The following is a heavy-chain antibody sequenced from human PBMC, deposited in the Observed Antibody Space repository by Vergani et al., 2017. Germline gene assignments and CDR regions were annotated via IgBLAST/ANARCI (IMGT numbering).Heavy chain of an antibody. V-gene: IGHV3-33*01. D-gene: IGHD1-14*01. CDR3: ARDLRLLYNRFDP. CDR2: TWYDGNNK. Sequence: QVQLVESGGGVVQTGRSLRLSCAASGFTFNQYRMHWVRQAPGKGLEWVAVTWYDGNNKQYADSVKGRFTISRDNSKTTMYLQMNSLRDEDTGVYYCARDLRLLYNRFDPWGQGTLVTVSS. CDR1: GFTFNQYR. J-gene: IGHJ5*02.